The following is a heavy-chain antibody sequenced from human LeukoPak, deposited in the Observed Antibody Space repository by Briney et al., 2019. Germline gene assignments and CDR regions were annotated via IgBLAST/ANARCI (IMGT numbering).Heavy chain of an antibody. CDR3: TRADHRSGYDNVDAFDI. V-gene: IGHV3-33*01. CDR1: GFSFIDYG. D-gene: IGHD3-22*01. CDR2: IWYDGSLK. Sequence: PGGSLRLSCEASGFSFIDYGMHWVRQAPGQGLEWLAVIWYDGSLKWYADSVKGRFTISRDNSKNTNTVFLELNSLRAEDTAIYYCTRADHRSGYDNVDAFDIWGQGTMVTVSS. J-gene: IGHJ3*02.